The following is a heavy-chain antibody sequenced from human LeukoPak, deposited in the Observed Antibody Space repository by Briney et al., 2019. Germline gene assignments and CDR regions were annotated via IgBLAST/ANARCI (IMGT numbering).Heavy chain of an antibody. D-gene: IGHD6-25*01. V-gene: IGHV3-33*01. CDR2: IWSDGNRQ. CDR1: GFTFSSYG. J-gene: IGHJ4*02. Sequence: PGRSLRLSCAASGFTFSSYGMDWVRQAPGKGLQWVAVIWSDGNRQYYADSVNGRFTISRDNSRNTVYLQMNSLRAEDTAVYYCARLGSSGNFDYWGQGALVTVSS. CDR3: ARLGSSGNFDY.